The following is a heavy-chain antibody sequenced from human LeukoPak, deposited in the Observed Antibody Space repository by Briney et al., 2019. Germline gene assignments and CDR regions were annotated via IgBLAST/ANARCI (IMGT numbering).Heavy chain of an antibody. V-gene: IGHV3-48*01. CDR2: ITLGSTT. CDR1: GFTLSSNN. CDR3: ARDLGIDYGSVDN. D-gene: IGHD3-10*01. Sequence: GGSLRLSCAVSGFTLSSNNMNWVRQAPGKGLEWLSIITLGSTTYYGDSVKGRFTISRDNAKNSLYLQMNSLRAEDTAVYYCARDLGIDYGSVDNWGQGTLVTVSS. J-gene: IGHJ4*02.